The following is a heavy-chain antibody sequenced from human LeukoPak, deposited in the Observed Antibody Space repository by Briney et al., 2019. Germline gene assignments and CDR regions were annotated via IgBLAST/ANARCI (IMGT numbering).Heavy chain of an antibody. CDR3: ARVGRSVARWFDY. CDR2: INHSGST. Sequence: SETLSLTCTVSGGSISSSSYYWSWIRQPPGKGLEWIGEINHSGSTNYNPSLKSRVTMSVDTSNNQFSLKLSSVTAADTAVYYCARVGRSVARWFDYWGQGTLVTVSS. D-gene: IGHD6-19*01. V-gene: IGHV4-39*07. J-gene: IGHJ4*02. CDR1: GGSISSSSYY.